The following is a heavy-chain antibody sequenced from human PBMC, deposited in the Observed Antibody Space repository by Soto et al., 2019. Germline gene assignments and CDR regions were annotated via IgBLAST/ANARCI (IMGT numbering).Heavy chain of an antibody. V-gene: IGHV3-23*01. CDR3: TRDPYGGSRYYFDS. Sequence: PGGSLRLSCAASGFSFGSYALSWVRQAPGKGLEWVSTISGSDGKTFYADAVKGRFSISRDTSQNTLYLQMNSLRADDTAVYYCTRDPYGGSRYYFDSWGQGTLVTVSS. D-gene: IGHD1-26*01. J-gene: IGHJ4*02. CDR1: GFSFGSYA. CDR2: ISGSDGKT.